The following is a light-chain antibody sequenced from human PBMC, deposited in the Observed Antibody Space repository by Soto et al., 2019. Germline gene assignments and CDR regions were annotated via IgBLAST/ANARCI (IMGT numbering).Light chain of an antibody. J-gene: IGKJ5*01. V-gene: IGKV3-20*01. CDR1: QSVSSY. CDR3: QQYGSSPGT. Sequence: EIALTQSPATQTLSPGERATLSCRSSQSVSSYLAWYQQEPGQAPRLLIYDASNRATGIPDRFSGSGSGTDFTLTISRLEPEDFVVYFCQQYGSSPGTFGQGTRLEI. CDR2: DAS.